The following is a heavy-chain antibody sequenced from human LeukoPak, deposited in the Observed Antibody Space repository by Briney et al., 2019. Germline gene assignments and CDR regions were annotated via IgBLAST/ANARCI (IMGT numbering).Heavy chain of an antibody. J-gene: IGHJ2*01. V-gene: IGHV3-9*01. CDR1: GFMFNDYA. D-gene: IGHD6-13*01. CDR3: AKGPGLGAGKRYLDL. CDR2: ISWNSGNM. Sequence: PGGPLRLSCAPSGFMFNDYALHWVRQAPGKGLEWVSSISWNSGNMYYVDSVKGRFTISRDNAKNSLSLQMNSLNPEDTALYYCAKGPGLGAGKRYLDLWGRGTLVIVSS.